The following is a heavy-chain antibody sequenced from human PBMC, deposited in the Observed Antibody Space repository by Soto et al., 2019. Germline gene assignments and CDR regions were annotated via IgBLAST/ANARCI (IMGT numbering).Heavy chain of an antibody. CDR1: GYTFTNND. CDR2: MNPGSGDT. CDR3: ARMESFGSLNWFDP. D-gene: IGHD5-18*01. J-gene: IGHJ5*02. V-gene: IGHV1-8*02. Sequence: ASVKVSCKSSGYTFTNNDVSWVRQATGQGLEWMGWMNPGSGDTGYAQKFQGRVTMTRDISIATAYMELNSLTSEDTAIYYCARMESFGSLNWFDPWGQGTLVTVSS.